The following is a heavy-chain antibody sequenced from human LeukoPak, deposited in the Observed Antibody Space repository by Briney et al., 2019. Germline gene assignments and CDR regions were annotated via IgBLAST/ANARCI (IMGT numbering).Heavy chain of an antibody. Sequence: SETLSLTCAVSGGSISIGGYSWSWIRQPPGKGLEWIGYIYYSGSTYYNPSLKSRVTISVDTSKNQFSLKLSSVTAADTAVYYCARIPTVTFFDYWGQGTLVTVSS. V-gene: IGHV4-30-4*07. J-gene: IGHJ4*02. CDR1: GGSISIGGYS. D-gene: IGHD4-17*01. CDR2: IYYSGST. CDR3: ARIPTVTFFDY.